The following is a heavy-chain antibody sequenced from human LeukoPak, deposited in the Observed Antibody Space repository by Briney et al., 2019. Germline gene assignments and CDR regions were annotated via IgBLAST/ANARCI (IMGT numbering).Heavy chain of an antibody. J-gene: IGHJ4*02. D-gene: IGHD3-10*01. Sequence: ASVKVSFKCSGYTFTTYPIYWVCQAPGQRLEWMGWINVGNRDTKYSQKSQGRVTITRDTSASTAYTELSSLRSEEPAVYYCARDRAGQLDYWGQGTLVTVSS. CDR1: GYTFTTYP. CDR3: ARDRAGQLDY. CDR2: INVGNRDT. V-gene: IGHV1-3*01.